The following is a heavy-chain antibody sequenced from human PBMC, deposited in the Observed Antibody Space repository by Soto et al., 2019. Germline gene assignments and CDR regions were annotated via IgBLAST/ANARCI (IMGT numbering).Heavy chain of an antibody. V-gene: IGHV4-59*08. CDR3: ARQHRYCSGGSCYFVCFDS. D-gene: IGHD2-15*01. Sequence: NPSETLSRTCTGSGASISSYYWSLIRQPPGRVLEWIGYIYYSGSTNYNPSLKSRVTISVDTSKNQFSLKLSSVTAADTAVYYCARQHRYCSGGSCYFVCFDSWGQGTLVTVS. CDR2: IYYSGST. CDR1: GASISSYY. J-gene: IGHJ5*01.